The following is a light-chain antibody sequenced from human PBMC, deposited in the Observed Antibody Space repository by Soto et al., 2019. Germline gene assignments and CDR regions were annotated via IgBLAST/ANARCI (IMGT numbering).Light chain of an antibody. V-gene: IGKV1-5*03. CDR1: QSINNW. CDR3: QQYDTYWT. CDR2: KAS. J-gene: IGKJ1*01. Sequence: DIQMTQSPSTLSASVGDRVTITCRASQSINNWLAWYKQKPGKAPKLLIYKASNLDIGVPSRFRGSGSGTEFTLTIRSLQPDDFATYYCQQYDTYWTFGQGTKVEIK.